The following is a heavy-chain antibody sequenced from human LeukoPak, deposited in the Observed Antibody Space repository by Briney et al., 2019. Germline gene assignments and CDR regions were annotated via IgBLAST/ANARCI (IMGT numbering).Heavy chain of an antibody. Sequence: SETLSLTCTVSGYSISSGYYWGWIRQPPGKGLEWIGSIYHSGSTYYNPSLKSRVTISVDTSKNQFSLKLSSVTVADTAVYYCAGITHTRGDAFDIWGQGTMVTVSS. J-gene: IGHJ3*02. CDR1: GYSISSGYY. D-gene: IGHD3-10*01. CDR3: AGITHTRGDAFDI. V-gene: IGHV4-38-2*02. CDR2: IYHSGST.